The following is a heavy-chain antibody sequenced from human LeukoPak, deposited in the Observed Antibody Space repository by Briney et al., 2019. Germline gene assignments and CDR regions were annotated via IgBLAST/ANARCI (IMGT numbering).Heavy chain of an antibody. CDR2: INSDGSST. J-gene: IGHJ4*02. V-gene: IGHV3-74*01. CDR3: ARGGQLAPFDY. CDR1: GFTFSSYW. Sequence: GRSLRLSCAASGFTFSSYWMRWVRQAPGKGLVWVSRINSDGSSTSYADSVKGRFTISRDNAKNTLYLQMNSLRAEDTAVYYCARGGQLAPFDYRGQGTLVTVSS. D-gene: IGHD6-13*01.